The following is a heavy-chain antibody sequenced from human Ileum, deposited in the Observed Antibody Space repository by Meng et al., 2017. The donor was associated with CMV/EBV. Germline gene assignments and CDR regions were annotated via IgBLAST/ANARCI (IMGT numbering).Heavy chain of an antibody. CDR1: GDTDSRNSFV. V-gene: IGHV6-1*01. Sequence: QVQLHQSGPGLLKPSQTLLLTCAVSGDTDSRNSFVCNWIRQSPSRGLEWLGRTFYKSTYYNDYAVSVKSRIIINADTSNNQLSLQLNSVTPDDTAVYYCATDWDLNYWGQGILVTVSS. J-gene: IGHJ4*02. CDR3: ATDWDLNY. CDR2: TFYKSTYYN. D-gene: IGHD3-9*01.